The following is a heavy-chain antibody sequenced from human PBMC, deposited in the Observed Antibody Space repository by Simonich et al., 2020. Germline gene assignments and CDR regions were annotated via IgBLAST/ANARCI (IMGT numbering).Heavy chain of an antibody. CDR1: GYTFTGYY. CDR2: INPNRGGT. V-gene: IGHV1-2*02. CDR3: ARNGLVGILKAFDI. J-gene: IGHJ3*02. D-gene: IGHD2-21*01. Sequence: QVQLVQSGAEVKKPGASVKVSCKASGYTFTGYYMHWVRQAPGQGLEGMGWINPNRGGTNDAQKFQGRVTMTRDTSISTAYMELSRLRSDDTAVYYCARNGLVGILKAFDIWGQGTMVTVSS.